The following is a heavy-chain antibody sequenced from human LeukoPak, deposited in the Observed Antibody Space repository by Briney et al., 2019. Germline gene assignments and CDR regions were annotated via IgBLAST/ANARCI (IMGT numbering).Heavy chain of an antibody. D-gene: IGHD6-19*01. V-gene: IGHV3-9*01. J-gene: IGHJ2*01. CDR3: AKDLQQWLDHWYFDL. Sequence: PGGSLRLSCAASGFTFDDYAMHWVRQAPGKGLEWVSGISWNSGSIGYADSVKGRFTISRDNAKNSLYLQMNSLRAEDTALYYCAKDLQQWLDHWYFDLWGRGTLVTVSS. CDR1: GFTFDDYA. CDR2: ISWNSGSI.